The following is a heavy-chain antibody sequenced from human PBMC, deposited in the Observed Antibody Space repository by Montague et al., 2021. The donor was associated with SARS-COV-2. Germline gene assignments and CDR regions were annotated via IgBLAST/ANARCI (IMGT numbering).Heavy chain of an antibody. Sequence: ETLSLTCTVSGASVRTYYWSWIRQSAGKKLEWMGRLYTSGSTYYNPSFKSRVTMSLDTSKNLFSLNLSSTTAADTAVYYCARDGADYSFAYYHEMDVWGQGIAVTVSS. CDR2: LYTSGST. J-gene: IGHJ6*02. V-gene: IGHV4-4*07. CDR3: ARDGADYSFAYYHEMDV. D-gene: IGHD5-12*01. CDR1: GASVRTYY.